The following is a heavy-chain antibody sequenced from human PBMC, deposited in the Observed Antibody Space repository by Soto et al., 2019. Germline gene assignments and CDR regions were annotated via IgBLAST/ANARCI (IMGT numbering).Heavy chain of an antibody. CDR2: ISAYNGNT. CDR3: ARQAPYDFWSGPKVWYFDL. Sequence: ASVKVSCKAPGYTFTSYGISWVRQAPGQGLEWMGWISAYNGNTNYAQKLQGRVTMTTDTSTSTAYMELRSPRSDDTAVYYCARQAPYDFWSGPKVWYFDLWGRGTLVTVSS. CDR1: GYTFTSYG. J-gene: IGHJ2*01. V-gene: IGHV1-18*01. D-gene: IGHD3-3*01.